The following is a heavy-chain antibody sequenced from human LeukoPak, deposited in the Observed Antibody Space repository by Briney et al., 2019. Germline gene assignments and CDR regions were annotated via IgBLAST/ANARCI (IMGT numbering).Heavy chain of an antibody. CDR1: GASITSYY. Sequence: SETLSLTCTVSGASITSYYWSWIRQPPGKGLEWIGYIYYSGSTNYNPSLKSRVTISVDTSKNQFSLMLSSVTAADTAVYYCARDTSGSGWYYFDNWGQGTLVTVSA. J-gene: IGHJ4*02. V-gene: IGHV4-59*01. CDR2: IYYSGST. CDR3: ARDTSGSGWYYFDN. D-gene: IGHD6-19*01.